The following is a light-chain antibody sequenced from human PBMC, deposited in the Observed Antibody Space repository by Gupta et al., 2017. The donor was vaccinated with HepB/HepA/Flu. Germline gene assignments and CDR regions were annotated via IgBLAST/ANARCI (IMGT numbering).Light chain of an antibody. CDR1: QGISSY. J-gene: IGKJ1*01. V-gene: IGKV1-8*01. Sequence: AIRMTQSPSSFSASTGDRVTITCRASQGISSYLAWYQQKPGKAPKLLIYAASTLQSGVPSRFSGSGSGTDFTLTISFLHSEDFATYYCLQDDSYPRTFGQGTKLEIK. CDR3: LQDDSYPRT. CDR2: AAS.